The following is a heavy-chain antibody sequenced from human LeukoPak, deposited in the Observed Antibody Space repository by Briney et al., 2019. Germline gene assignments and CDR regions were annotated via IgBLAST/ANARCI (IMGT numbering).Heavy chain of an antibody. V-gene: IGHV1-18*01. J-gene: IGHJ4*02. Sequence: ASVKVSCKASGYTFTSYGISWVRQAPGQGLEWMGWISVHTGTTNYAQKLQGRVTMTTDTSTSTAYMELRSLRSDDTAVYYCARYDGYYYDGLDYWGQGTLVTVSS. CDR1: GYTFTSYG. CDR2: ISVHTGTT. CDR3: ARYDGYYYDGLDY. D-gene: IGHD3-22*01.